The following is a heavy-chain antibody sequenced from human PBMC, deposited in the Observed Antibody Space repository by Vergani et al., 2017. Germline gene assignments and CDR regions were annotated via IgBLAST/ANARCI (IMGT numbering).Heavy chain of an antibody. CDR1: GGSISSSNW. V-gene: IGHV4-4*03. CDR2: IYYSGST. Sequence: VQLLESGPGLVKPPGTLSLTCAVSGGSISSSNWWSWVRQPPGKGLEWIGYIYYSGSTNYNPSLKSRVTISVDTSKNQFSLKLSSVTAADTAVYYCASLTRLYPYYFDYWGQGTLVTVSS. D-gene: IGHD3-16*02. J-gene: IGHJ4*02. CDR3: ASLTRLYPYYFDY.